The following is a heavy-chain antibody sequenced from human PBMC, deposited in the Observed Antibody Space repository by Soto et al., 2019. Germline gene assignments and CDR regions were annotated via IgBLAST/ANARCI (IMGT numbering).Heavy chain of an antibody. CDR2: IYPGDSDT. Sequence: PXESLKISFKASGYGSTPFWIGWVRHMPGKGLEWMGFIYPGDSDTRYSPSFQDQVTISADKSITTAYLQWSSLKASDTAMYYCASRKKTTDAFDVWGQGTMVTVSS. CDR3: ASRKKTTDAFDV. CDR1: GYGSTPFW. V-gene: IGHV5-51*01. D-gene: IGHD1-1*01. J-gene: IGHJ3*01.